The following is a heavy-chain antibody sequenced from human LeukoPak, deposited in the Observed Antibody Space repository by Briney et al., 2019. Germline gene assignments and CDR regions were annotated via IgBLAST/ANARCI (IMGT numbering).Heavy chain of an antibody. CDR2: INHSGST. CDR1: GGSISSSSYY. J-gene: IGHJ6*02. CDR3: ARASTLGSIRYFDRPQARPYYGMDV. Sequence: PSETLSLTCTVSGGSISSSSYYWGWIRQPPGKGLEWIGEINHSGSTNYNPSLKSRVTISVDTSKNQFSLKLSSVTAADTAVYYCARASTLGSIRYFDRPQARPYYGMDVWGQGTTVTVSS. D-gene: IGHD3-9*01. V-gene: IGHV4-39*07.